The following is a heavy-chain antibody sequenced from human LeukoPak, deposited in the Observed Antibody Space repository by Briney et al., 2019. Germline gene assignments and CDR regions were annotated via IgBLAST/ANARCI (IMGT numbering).Heavy chain of an antibody. CDR3: AREVSEGFDF. J-gene: IGHJ4*02. Sequence: GGSLRLSGAASGFPFSSYRINWVPQPPGKGREWVSSFGTRSTSIYHAGSVKGRFAISRDNAKNSLYLQMNSLRAEDTALYYCAREVSEGFDFWGQGTLVTVSS. CDR1: GFPFSSYR. CDR2: FGTRSTSI. V-gene: IGHV3-21*01. D-gene: IGHD3-22*01.